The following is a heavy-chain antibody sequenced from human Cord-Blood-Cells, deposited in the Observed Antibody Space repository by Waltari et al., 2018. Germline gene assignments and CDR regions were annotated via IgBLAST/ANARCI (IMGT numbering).Heavy chain of an antibody. Sequence: QVQLQQWGAGLLKPSETLSLTCAVYGGSFSGYYWSWIRQPPGKGLEWIGEINHSGSTNYNPSLKRRVTISVDTSKNQFSLKLSSVTAADTAVYYCARGHRQLVRYFDLWGRGTLVTVSS. V-gene: IGHV4-34*01. J-gene: IGHJ2*01. CDR1: GGSFSGYY. CDR3: ARGHRQLVRYFDL. CDR2: INHSGST. D-gene: IGHD6-6*01.